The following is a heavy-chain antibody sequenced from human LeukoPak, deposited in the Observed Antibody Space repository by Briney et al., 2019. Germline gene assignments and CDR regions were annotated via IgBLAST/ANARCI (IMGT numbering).Heavy chain of an antibody. J-gene: IGHJ3*02. Sequence: SETLSLTCTVSGGSISSYYWSWIRQPPGKGLEWIGYIYYSGSTNYNPSLKSRVTISVDTSKNQFSLKLSSVTAADTAVYYCARVPPYYDFWSGYYTGYAFDIWGQGTMVTVS. V-gene: IGHV4-59*01. CDR1: GGSISSYY. CDR3: ARVPPYYDFWSGYYTGYAFDI. CDR2: IYYSGST. D-gene: IGHD3-3*01.